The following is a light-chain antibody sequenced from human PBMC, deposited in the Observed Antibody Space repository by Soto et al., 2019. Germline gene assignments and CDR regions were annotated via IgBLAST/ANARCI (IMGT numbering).Light chain of an antibody. CDR2: WAS. V-gene: IGKV4-1*01. Sequence: DIVMTQSPDSLAVSLGERATINCKSSQSVLSNSNNKNSIAWYQQKPGQPPRLLIYWASTRESGVPDRFSGSGSGTDFTLKIDRVEAEDVGTYYCMQGLQTPPTFGQGTRLEIK. J-gene: IGKJ5*01. CDR3: MQGLQTPPT. CDR1: QSVLSNSNNKNS.